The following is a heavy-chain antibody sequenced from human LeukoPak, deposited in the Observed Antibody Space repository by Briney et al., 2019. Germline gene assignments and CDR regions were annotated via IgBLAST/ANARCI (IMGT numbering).Heavy chain of an antibody. CDR3: AELGITMIGGV. J-gene: IGHJ6*04. V-gene: IGHV3-7*01. Sequence: GGSLRLSCAASGFGFSNFWMSWVRQAPGKGPEWVANIKEDGSLKNYVDSVEGRFTVSRDNAKNTLYLQMNSLRAEDTAVYYCAELGITMIGGVWGKGTTVTVSS. CDR2: IKEDGSLK. D-gene: IGHD3-10*02. CDR1: GFGFSNFW.